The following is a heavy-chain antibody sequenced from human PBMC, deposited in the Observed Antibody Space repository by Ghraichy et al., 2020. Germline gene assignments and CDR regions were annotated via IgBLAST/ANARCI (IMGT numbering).Heavy chain of an antibody. CDR3: ARVRGGTDVGY. D-gene: IGHD1-14*01. CDR2: INHSGST. J-gene: IGHJ4*02. Sequence: SETLSLTCAVYGGSFSGYYWSWIRQPPGKGLEWIGEINHSGSTNYNPSLKSRVTISVDTSKNQFSLKLSSVTAADTAVYYCARVRGGTDVGYWGQGTLVTVSS. V-gene: IGHV4-34*01. CDR1: GGSFSGYY.